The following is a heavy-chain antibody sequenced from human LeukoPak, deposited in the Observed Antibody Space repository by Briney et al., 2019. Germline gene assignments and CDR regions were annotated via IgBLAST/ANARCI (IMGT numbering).Heavy chain of an antibody. V-gene: IGHV3-15*01. CDR3: ATDLGLTMIRGVIVH. D-gene: IGHD3-10*01. CDR1: GFTFTNAW. J-gene: IGHJ4*02. Sequence: GGSLRLSCAASGFTFTNAWMTWVRQAPGKGLEWVGRIKSKGDGETTDYAAPVKGRFTMSRDDTKATLYLQMNSLKAEDTAVYYCATDLGLTMIRGVIVHWGQGALVTVSS. CDR2: IKSKGDGETT.